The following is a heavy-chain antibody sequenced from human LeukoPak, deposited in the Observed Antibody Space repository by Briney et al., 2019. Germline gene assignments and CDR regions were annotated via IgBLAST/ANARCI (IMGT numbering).Heavy chain of an antibody. D-gene: IGHD3-22*01. CDR1: GFTFSSYA. CDR3: AKVIGGGWLSPPQYYFDY. J-gene: IGHJ4*02. V-gene: IGHV3-23*01. Sequence: QPGGSLRLSCAASGFTFSSYAMSWVRQAPGKGLEWVSAISGSGGSTYYADSVKGRFTISRDNSKNTLYLQMNSLRAEDTAVYYCAKVIGGGWLSPPQYYFDYWGQGTLVTVSS. CDR2: ISGSGGST.